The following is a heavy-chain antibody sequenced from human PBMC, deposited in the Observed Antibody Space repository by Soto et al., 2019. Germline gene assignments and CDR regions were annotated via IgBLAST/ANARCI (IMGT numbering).Heavy chain of an antibody. V-gene: IGHV1-2*04. CDR1: GYTFTGYY. Sequence: ASVKVSCKASGYTFTGYYMHWVRQAPGQGLEWMGWINPNSGGTNYAQKFQGWVTMTRDTSISTAYMELSRLRSDDTAVYYCAKVGGKDGYFGNCFSPGAQEPLVTVSS. CDR2: INPNSGGT. J-gene: IGHJ5*02. CDR3: AKVGGKDGYFGNCFSP. D-gene: IGHD5-12*01.